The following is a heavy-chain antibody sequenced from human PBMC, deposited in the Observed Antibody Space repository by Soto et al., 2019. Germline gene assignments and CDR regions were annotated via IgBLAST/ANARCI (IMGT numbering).Heavy chain of an antibody. CDR3: AKVAHSRGTFDY. CDR1: GFIFSSYG. CDR2: ISYDGSNK. Sequence: GGSLRLSCVASGFIFSSYGMHWVRQAPGKGLEWVAVISYDGSNKYYADSVKGRFTISRDNSKNTLYLQMNSLRVEDTAVYSCAKVAHSRGTFDYWGQGTLVTVSS. V-gene: IGHV3-30*18. D-gene: IGHD3-3*02. J-gene: IGHJ4*02.